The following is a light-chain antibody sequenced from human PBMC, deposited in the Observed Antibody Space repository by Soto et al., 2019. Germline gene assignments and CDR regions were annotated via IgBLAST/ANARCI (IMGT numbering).Light chain of an antibody. V-gene: IGKV1-5*03. CDR2: KAS. Sequence: DIQMTQSPSTLSASVEDRVTITCRASPTNITWLAWYQQKPGKAPNLLIYKASTLKSGVPSRFSGSGSGTEFTLTISSLQPDDFATYYCQHYNSYSEAFGQGTKVDIK. J-gene: IGKJ1*01. CDR3: QHYNSYSEA. CDR1: PTNITW.